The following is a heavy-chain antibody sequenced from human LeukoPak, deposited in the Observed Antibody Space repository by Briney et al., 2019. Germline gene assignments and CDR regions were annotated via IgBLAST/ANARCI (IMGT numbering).Heavy chain of an antibody. Sequence: ASVKVSCKASGYTFTSYDINWVRQATGQGLEWMGWRNPNSGNTGYGQKLQGRVTMTRDTSISTAYMELSSLTSEDTAVYYCARMYYYGSSGPNWFDPWGQGTLVTVSS. CDR2: RNPNSGNT. V-gene: IGHV1-8*01. J-gene: IGHJ5*02. CDR3: ARMYYYGSSGPNWFDP. CDR1: GYTFTSYD. D-gene: IGHD3-22*01.